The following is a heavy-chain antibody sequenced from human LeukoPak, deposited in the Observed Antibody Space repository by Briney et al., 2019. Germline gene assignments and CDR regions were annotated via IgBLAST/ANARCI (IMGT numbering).Heavy chain of an antibody. D-gene: IGHD3-10*01. V-gene: IGHV4-34*01. CDR1: GGSFSGYY. Sequence: PSETLSLTCAVYGGSFSGYYWSWIRQPPGKGLEWIGEINHSGSTNYNPSLKSRVTISVDTSKNQFSLKLSSVTAADTAVYYCASLTYYYGSGSYGAFDYWGQGTLVTVSS. J-gene: IGHJ4*02. CDR2: INHSGST. CDR3: ASLTYYYGSGSYGAFDY.